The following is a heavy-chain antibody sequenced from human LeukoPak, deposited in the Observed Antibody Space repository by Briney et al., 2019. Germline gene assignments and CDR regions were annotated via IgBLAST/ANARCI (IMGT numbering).Heavy chain of an antibody. Sequence: GGSLRLSCAASGFTFSSYSMNWVRQAPGKGLEWVSYISSSSSTIYYADSVKGRFTISRDNAKNSLYLQMNSLRAEDTAVYYCARETCYDFWSGYCLLGAFDPWGQGTRVTVSS. D-gene: IGHD3-3*01. CDR1: GFTFSSYS. CDR2: ISSSSSTI. CDR3: ARETCYDFWSGYCLLGAFDP. V-gene: IGHV3-48*01. J-gene: IGHJ5*02.